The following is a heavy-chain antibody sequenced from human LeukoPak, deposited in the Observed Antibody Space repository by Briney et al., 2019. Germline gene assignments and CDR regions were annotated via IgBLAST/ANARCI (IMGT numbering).Heavy chain of an antibody. CDR3: AREYSGYDCGY. D-gene: IGHD5-12*01. CDR1: GYTFTSYY. V-gene: IGHV1-46*01. Sequence: GTSVKVSCKASGYTFTSYYMHWLRQAPGQGLQWMGIINPSDGSTSYTPRFQGRVTVTRDTSTSTVYMELSSLRSEDTAVYYCAREYSGYDCGYWGQGTLVTVSS. J-gene: IGHJ4*02. CDR2: INPSDGST.